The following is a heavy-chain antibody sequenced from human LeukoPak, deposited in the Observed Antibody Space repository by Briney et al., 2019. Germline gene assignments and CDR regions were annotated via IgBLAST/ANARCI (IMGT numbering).Heavy chain of an antibody. CDR2: ISSSSSYI. D-gene: IGHD3-9*01. CDR3: ARDRPHYDILTEYYYYYMDV. Sequence: GGSLRLSCAASGFTFSSYSMNLVRQAPGKGLEWVSSISSSSSYIYYADSVKRRVTISRDNAKNSLYLQMNSLRAEDTAVYYCARDRPHYDILTEYYYYYMDVWGKGTTVTVSS. J-gene: IGHJ6*03. CDR1: GFTFSSYS. V-gene: IGHV3-21*01.